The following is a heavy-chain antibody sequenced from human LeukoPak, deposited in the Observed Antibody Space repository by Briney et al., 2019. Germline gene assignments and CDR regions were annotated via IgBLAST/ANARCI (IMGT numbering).Heavy chain of an antibody. CDR1: GYTFTIYY. Sequence: GASVKVSCKASGYTFTIYYMHWVRQAPGQGLEWMGIINPSGGSTSYAQKFQGRVTMTRDTSTSTVYMELSSLRSEDTAVYYCARDGPRIAALGEDFDYWGQGTLVTVSS. CDR2: INPSGGST. V-gene: IGHV1-46*01. CDR3: ARDGPRIAALGEDFDY. J-gene: IGHJ4*02. D-gene: IGHD6-6*01.